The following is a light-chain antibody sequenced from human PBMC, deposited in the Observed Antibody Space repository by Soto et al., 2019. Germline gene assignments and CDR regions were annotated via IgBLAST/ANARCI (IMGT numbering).Light chain of an antibody. CDR2: GAS. CDR1: QSVSGSY. CDR3: QQYDSSSLYT. Sequence: ELVLTQSPDTLSLSPGEGATLSCRASQSVSGSYLVWYQQKPGQAPRLLIYGASSRATGIPDRFSGSGSGTDFTLTISRLEPEDFAVYYCQQYDSSSLYTFGQGTKLEIK. V-gene: IGKV3-20*01. J-gene: IGKJ2*01.